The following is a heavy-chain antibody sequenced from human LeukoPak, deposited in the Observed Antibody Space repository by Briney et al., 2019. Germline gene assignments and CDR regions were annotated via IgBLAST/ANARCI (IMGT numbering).Heavy chain of an antibody. CDR1: GGSFSGYY. V-gene: IGHV4-34*01. D-gene: IGHD3-3*01. CDR3: ARGSSGYDFWSGYWISFDY. CDR2: INHSGST. J-gene: IGHJ4*02. Sequence: SETLSLTCAVYGGSFSGYYWSWIRQPPGEGRGWIGEINHSGSTNYNPSLKSRVTISVDTPKTQFSLKLSSVTAADTAVYYCARGSSGYDFWSGYWISFDYWGQGTLVTVSS.